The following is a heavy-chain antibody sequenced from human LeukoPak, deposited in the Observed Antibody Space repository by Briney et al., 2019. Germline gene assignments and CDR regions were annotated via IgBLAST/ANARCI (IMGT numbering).Heavy chain of an antibody. V-gene: IGHV3-23*01. CDR1: GFTFSSYA. Sequence: GGSLRLSCAASGFTFSSYAMSWVRQAPGKGLEWVSATSGPGGSRNYADSVKGRFTISRDNSKNTLYLQMNSLRAEDTAIYYCAKKVGLVSAPLYYFDLWGQGTLVTVSS. CDR3: AKKVGLVSAPLYYFDL. D-gene: IGHD6-6*01. CDR2: TSGPGGSR. J-gene: IGHJ4*02.